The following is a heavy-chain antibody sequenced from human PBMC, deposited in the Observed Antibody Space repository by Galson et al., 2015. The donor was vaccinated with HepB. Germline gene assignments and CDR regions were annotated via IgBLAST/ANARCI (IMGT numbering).Heavy chain of an antibody. V-gene: IGHV3-15*01. CDR1: GFTFSNAW. D-gene: IGHD4-17*01. J-gene: IGHJ3*02. CDR3: TTRNYGDYHHDAFDI. Sequence: SLRLSCAASGFTFSNAWMSWVRQAPGKGLEWVGRIKSKTDGGTTDYAAPVKGRFTISRDDSKNTLYLQMNSLKTEDTAVYYCTTRNYGDYHHDAFDIWGQGTMVTVSS. CDR2: IKSKTDGGTT.